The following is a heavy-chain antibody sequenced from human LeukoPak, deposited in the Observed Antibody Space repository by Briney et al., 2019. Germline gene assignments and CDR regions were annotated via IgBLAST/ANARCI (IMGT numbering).Heavy chain of an antibody. V-gene: IGHV3-53*01. CDR1: GFTVSSNY. J-gene: IGHJ4*02. CDR2: IYSGGST. CDR3: ARVVRYGDCDY. D-gene: IGHD4-17*01. Sequence: QTGGSLRLSCAASGFTVSSNYMSWVRQAPGKGLEWVSVIYSGGSTYYADSVKGRFTISRDNSKNTLYLQMNSLRAEDTAVYYCARVVRYGDCDYWGQGTLVTASS.